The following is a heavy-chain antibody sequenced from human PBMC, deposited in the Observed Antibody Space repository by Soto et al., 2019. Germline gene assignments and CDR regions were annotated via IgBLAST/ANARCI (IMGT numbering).Heavy chain of an antibody. D-gene: IGHD5-12*01. CDR1: GYTFTGYY. CDR3: AREGEMATKSPDFDY. J-gene: IGHJ4*02. V-gene: IGHV1-2*02. CDR2: INPNSGGT. Sequence: QVQLVQSGAEVKKPGASVKVSCKASGYTFTGYYMHWVRQAPGQGLEWMGWINPNSGGTNYAQKFQGRVTMTRDTSISTAYMELSRLRSDDTAVYYCAREGEMATKSPDFDYWGQGTLVTVSS.